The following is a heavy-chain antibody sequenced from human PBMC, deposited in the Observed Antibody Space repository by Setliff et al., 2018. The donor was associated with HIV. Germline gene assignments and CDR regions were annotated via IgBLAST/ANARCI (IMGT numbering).Heavy chain of an antibody. Sequence: ASVKVSCKASGYTFTGYYMHRVRQAPGQGLEWMGWINPNSGGTNYAQKFQGRVTMTRDTSISTAYMELSRLRSDDTAVYYCARVLAVKYYYDSSGGDYWGQGTLVTVSS. D-gene: IGHD3-22*01. J-gene: IGHJ4*02. CDR2: INPNSGGT. CDR3: ARVLAVKYYYDSSGGDY. CDR1: GYTFTGYY. V-gene: IGHV1-2*02.